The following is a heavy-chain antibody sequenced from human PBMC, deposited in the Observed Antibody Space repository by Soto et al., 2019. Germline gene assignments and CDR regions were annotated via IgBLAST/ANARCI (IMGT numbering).Heavy chain of an antibody. D-gene: IGHD1-26*01. Sequence: SETLSLPCALYGRPSSRCYWIWICQPPGKGLEWIGEINHSGSTNYNPSLKSRVTISVDTSKNQFSLKLSSVTAADTAVYYCARGGRREHGFSYYYGMDVWGQGTTVT. CDR2: INHSGST. CDR1: GRPSSRCY. CDR3: ARGGRREHGFSYYYGMDV. J-gene: IGHJ6*02. V-gene: IGHV4-34*01.